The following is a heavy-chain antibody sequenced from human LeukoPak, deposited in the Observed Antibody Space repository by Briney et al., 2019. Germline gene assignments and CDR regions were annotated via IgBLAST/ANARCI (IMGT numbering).Heavy chain of an antibody. Sequence: SETLSLTCAVYGGSFSGYYWSWIRQPPGKGLEWIGEINHSGSTYYNPSLKSRVTISVDTSKNQYSLKLNSVTAADTAVYYCARHYGPWGQGTLVTVSS. CDR3: ARHYGP. V-gene: IGHV4-34*01. J-gene: IGHJ5*02. CDR2: INHSGST. D-gene: IGHD3-16*01. CDR1: GGSFSGYY.